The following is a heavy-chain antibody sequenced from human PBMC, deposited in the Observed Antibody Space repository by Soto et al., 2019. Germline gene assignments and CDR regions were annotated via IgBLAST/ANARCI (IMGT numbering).Heavy chain of an antibody. CDR3: SIGSWSAETFDV. Sequence: QVHLTQSGAEVKKPGSSVKVSCKAAGGTFNTYTLFWVRQAPGHGLEWMGRIIPMLTVTNSAQKSQDRLTLTADKSTGTAFIELTSLRSDDTAVYYCSIGSWSAETFDVWGQGTMVTVSS. CDR1: GGTFNTYT. J-gene: IGHJ3*01. V-gene: IGHV1-69*02. D-gene: IGHD2-2*01. CDR2: IIPMLTVT.